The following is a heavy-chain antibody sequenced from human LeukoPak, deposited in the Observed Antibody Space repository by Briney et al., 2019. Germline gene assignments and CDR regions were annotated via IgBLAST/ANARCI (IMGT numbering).Heavy chain of an antibody. D-gene: IGHD3-22*01. Sequence: GGSLRLSCAASGFTFSSYAMHWVRQAPGKGLEWVAVISYDGSNKYYADSVKGRFTVSRDNAKNTLYLQVNNLRAEDTAVYYCAAKAAYDSNGYYFCWGQGTLVTVSS. CDR1: GFTFSSYA. CDR3: AAKAAYDSNGYYFC. J-gene: IGHJ4*02. CDR2: ISYDGSNK. V-gene: IGHV3-30-3*01.